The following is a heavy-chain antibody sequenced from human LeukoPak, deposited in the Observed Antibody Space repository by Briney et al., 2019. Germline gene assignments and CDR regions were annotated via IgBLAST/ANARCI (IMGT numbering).Heavy chain of an antibody. CDR1: GYTFTSYD. CDR3: STTVVTDVHPVDY. V-gene: IGHV1-8*01. CDR2: MNPNSGNT. D-gene: IGHD4-23*01. J-gene: IGHJ4*02. Sequence: SVKVSCKASGYTFTSYDINWVRQATGQGLEWMGWMNPNSGNTGYAQKFQGRVTMTRNTSISTAYMELSSLRSEDTAVYYCSTTVVTDVHPVDYWGQGTLVTVSS.